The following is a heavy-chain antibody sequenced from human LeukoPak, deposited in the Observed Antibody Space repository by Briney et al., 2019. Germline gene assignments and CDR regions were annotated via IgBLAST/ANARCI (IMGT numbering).Heavy chain of an antibody. J-gene: IGHJ2*01. CDR2: IYYSGST. CDR1: GGSISSYY. CDR3: ARHPLGSQDWYFDL. V-gene: IGHV4-59*08. D-gene: IGHD1-26*01. Sequence: SETLSLTCTVPGGSISSYYWSWIRQPPGKGLEWIGYIYYSGSTNYNPSLKSRVTISVDTSKNQFSLKLSSVTAADTAVYYCARHPLGSQDWYFDLWGRGTLVTVSS.